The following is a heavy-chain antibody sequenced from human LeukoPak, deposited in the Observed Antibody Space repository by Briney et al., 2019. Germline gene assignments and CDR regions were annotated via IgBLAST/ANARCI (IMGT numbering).Heavy chain of an antibody. Sequence: GGSLRLSCTVAGFTVNSNDMNWIRQAPGKGLEWLSYINIGGTNTHYADSVKGRFTISRDNAKKSLYLEMNNLRAEDTAVYYCATDGAGFDTWGQGVLVTVSS. CDR2: INIGGTNT. CDR1: GFTVNSND. V-gene: IGHV3-11*01. J-gene: IGHJ5*02. CDR3: ATDGAGFDT.